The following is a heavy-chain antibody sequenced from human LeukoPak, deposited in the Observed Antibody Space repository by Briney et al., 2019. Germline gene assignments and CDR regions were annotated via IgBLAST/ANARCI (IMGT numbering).Heavy chain of an antibody. D-gene: IGHD3-10*01. V-gene: IGHV3-23*01. CDR1: GFTFSSYA. CDR3: AKSFYYNSGSWGIFDY. J-gene: IGHJ4*02. CDR2: ISGSGGST. Sequence: QPGGSLRLSCAASGFTFSSYAMSWVRQAPGKGLEWVSGISGSGGSTYYADSVKGRFTISRDNSQNTLYLQMNSLRAEDTAVYYCAKSFYYNSGSWGIFDYWGQGTLVTVSS.